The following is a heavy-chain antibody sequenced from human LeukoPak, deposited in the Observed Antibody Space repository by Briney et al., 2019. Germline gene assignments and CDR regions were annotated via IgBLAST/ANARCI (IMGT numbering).Heavy chain of an antibody. CDR3: ARPRYGSGSLDS. V-gene: IGHV4-34*01. D-gene: IGHD3-10*01. J-gene: IGHJ4*02. Sequence: SETLSLTCAVYGESFSGHYWTWIRQPPGTGLEWIGEINHSGSTTSNPSLNNRVTISVDTSKNQFSLKLTSVTAADTAVYYCARPRYGSGSLDSWGQGTLVTVSS. CDR1: GESFSGHY. CDR2: INHSGST.